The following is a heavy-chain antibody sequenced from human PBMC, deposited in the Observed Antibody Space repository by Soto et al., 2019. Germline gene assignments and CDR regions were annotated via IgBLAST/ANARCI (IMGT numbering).Heavy chain of an antibody. CDR3: VKDRDSNSWPSRDV. Sequence: ASVKVSCKTSGYTFTRNGISWARQAPGQGLEWMGWISPKSGSIKYAQKFQGRVIVTTDTSTSTAYMEVRSLRSDDTAVYYCVKDRDSNSWPSRDVWGPGTTVTVSS. CDR2: ISPKSGSI. CDR1: GYTFTRNG. D-gene: IGHD3-22*01. V-gene: IGHV1-18*01. J-gene: IGHJ6*02.